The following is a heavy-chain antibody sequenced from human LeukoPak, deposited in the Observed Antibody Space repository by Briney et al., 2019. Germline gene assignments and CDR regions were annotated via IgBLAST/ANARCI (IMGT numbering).Heavy chain of an antibody. D-gene: IGHD1-1*01. Sequence: SETLSLTCAVYGGSFSGYYWSWIRQPPGKGLEWIGEINHSGSTNYNPSLKSRVTISVDTSKNQFSLKLSSVTAADTAVYYCARKRPSYHQNNWFDPWGQGTLVTVPS. CDR3: ARKRPSYHQNNWFDP. CDR1: GGSFSGYY. J-gene: IGHJ5*02. V-gene: IGHV4-34*01. CDR2: INHSGST.